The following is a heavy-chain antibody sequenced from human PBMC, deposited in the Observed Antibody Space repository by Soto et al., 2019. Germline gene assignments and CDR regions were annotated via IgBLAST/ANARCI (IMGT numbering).Heavy chain of an antibody. CDR2: ITFRGVT. D-gene: IGHD3-9*01. CDR3: ARKLEASIRHVEWFSYKWFDP. Sequence: PSETLSLTCDVHGDSLSGYAWSWIRQPPGKGLEWIGEITFRGVTNYHPSLKSRLSMSLDTSKNRISLNVSSVTAADTALYFCARKLEASIRHVEWFSYKWFDPWGPGTLVTVSS. J-gene: IGHJ5*02. CDR1: GDSLSGYA. V-gene: IGHV4-34*01.